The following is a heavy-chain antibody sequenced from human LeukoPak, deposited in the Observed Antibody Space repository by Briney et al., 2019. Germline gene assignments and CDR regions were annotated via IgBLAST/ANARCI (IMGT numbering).Heavy chain of an antibody. CDR3: AKDQSITMIVVVITVFDY. J-gene: IGHJ4*02. CDR1: GFTFSSYG. V-gene: IGHV3-30*18. CDR2: ISYDGSNK. Sequence: GGSLRLSCAASGFTFSSYGMHWVRQAPGKGLEWVAVISYDGSNKYYADSVKGRFTISRDNSKNTLYLQMNSLRAEDTAVYYCAKDQSITMIVVVITVFDYWGQGTLVTVSS. D-gene: IGHD3-22*01.